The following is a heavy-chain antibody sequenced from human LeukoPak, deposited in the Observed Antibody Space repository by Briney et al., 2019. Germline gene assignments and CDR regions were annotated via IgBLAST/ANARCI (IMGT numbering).Heavy chain of an antibody. CDR2: ISYDGSNE. CDR3: ARRPYCSGGTCYGLDF. Sequence: GGSLRLSCAASEFTSSSYTLHWVRQAPGKGLEWVAVISYDGSNEYYVDSVKGRFTISRDKSKNTLYLQMNSLRDEDTAVYYCARRPYCSGGTCYGLDFWGQGTLVTVSS. V-gene: IGHV3-30-3*01. D-gene: IGHD2-15*01. J-gene: IGHJ4*02. CDR1: EFTSSSYT.